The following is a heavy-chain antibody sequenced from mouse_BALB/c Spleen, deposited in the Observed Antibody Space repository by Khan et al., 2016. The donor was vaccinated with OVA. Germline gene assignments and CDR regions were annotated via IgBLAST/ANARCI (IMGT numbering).Heavy chain of an antibody. V-gene: IGHV3-2*02. CDR1: GYSITSDYA. J-gene: IGHJ1*01. CDR2: ISYSGST. CDR3: ARRYYYGHWYFDV. D-gene: IGHD1-1*01. Sequence: EVQLQESGPGLVKPSQSLSLTCTVTGYSITSDYAWNWIRQFPGNKLEWMGYISYSGSTGYNPSLKSRLSITRDTSNNPFFLQLNSVTTEDTATXYCARRYYYGHWYFDVWGAGTTVTVSS.